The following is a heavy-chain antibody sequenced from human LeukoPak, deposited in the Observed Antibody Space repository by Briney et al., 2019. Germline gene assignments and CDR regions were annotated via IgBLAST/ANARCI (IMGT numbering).Heavy chain of an antibody. J-gene: IGHJ4*02. Sequence: GGSLILSCAASGFTFSDYYMSWIRQAPGKGLEWVSYISSSGSTIYYADSVKGRFTISRDNAKNSLYLQMNSLRAEDTAVYYCAKQYYDFWSGYRIDYWGQGTLVTVSS. CDR3: AKQYYDFWSGYRIDY. D-gene: IGHD3-3*01. CDR1: GFTFSDYY. CDR2: ISSSGSTI. V-gene: IGHV3-11*01.